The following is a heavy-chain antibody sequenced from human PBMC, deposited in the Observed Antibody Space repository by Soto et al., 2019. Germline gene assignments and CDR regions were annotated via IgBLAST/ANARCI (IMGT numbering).Heavy chain of an antibody. CDR1: GGSINNYY. V-gene: IGHV4-59*03. J-gene: IGHJ3*01. Sequence: SETLSLTCTVSGGSINNYYWNWIRQPPVKGLEWIGYFSYSGRTNYNPSLKSRVNMLVDKSKNQFSLNLTYVTAADTAVYYCPRLQYTVVTAIDVWGQGTMVTVS. D-gene: IGHD4-17*01. CDR3: PRLQYTVVTAIDV. CDR2: FSYSGRT.